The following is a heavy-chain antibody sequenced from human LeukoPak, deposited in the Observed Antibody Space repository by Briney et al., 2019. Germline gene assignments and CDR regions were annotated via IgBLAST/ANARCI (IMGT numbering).Heavy chain of an antibody. J-gene: IGHJ4*02. V-gene: IGHV1-18*01. CDR1: GYTFTSYG. CDR2: ISAYNGNT. Sequence: ASVKVSCKASGYTFTSYGISWVRQAPGQGLEWMGWISAYNGNTNYAQKFQGRVTMTEDTSTDTAYMELSSLRSEDTAVYYCATDLDSSIYMSGFDYWGQGTLVTVSS. CDR3: ATDLDSSIYMSGFDY. D-gene: IGHD1-1*01.